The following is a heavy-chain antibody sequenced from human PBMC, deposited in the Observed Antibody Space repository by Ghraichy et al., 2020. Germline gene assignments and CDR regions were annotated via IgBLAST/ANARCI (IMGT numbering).Heavy chain of an antibody. CDR1: GGSISSYY. J-gene: IGHJ4*02. CDR3: ARVGSIAVADSYYFDY. D-gene: IGHD6-19*01. V-gene: IGHV4-59*01. Sequence: SETLSLTCTVSGGSISSYYWSWIRQPPGKGLEWIGYIYYSGSTNYNPSLKSRVTISVDTSKNQFSLKLSSVTAADTAVYYCARVGSIAVADSYYFDYWGQGTLVTVSS. CDR2: IYYSGST.